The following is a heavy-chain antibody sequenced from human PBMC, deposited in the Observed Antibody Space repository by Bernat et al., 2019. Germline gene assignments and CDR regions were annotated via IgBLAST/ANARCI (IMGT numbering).Heavy chain of an antibody. J-gene: IGHJ4*02. CDR1: GGSIGSYY. D-gene: IGHD6-25*01. CDR2: IYYTGST. V-gene: IGHV4-59*01. Sequence: QVQLQVSGPGLVKPSETLSLTRTVSGGSIGSYYWTWIRQPPGKGLEWIGYIYYTGSTNYNPSLKSRVTILVDTCKKQVSLKLSSVTAADAAVYYCARAPGITAAAHPRFDYWGQGTLVTVSS. CDR3: ARAPGITAAAHPRFDY.